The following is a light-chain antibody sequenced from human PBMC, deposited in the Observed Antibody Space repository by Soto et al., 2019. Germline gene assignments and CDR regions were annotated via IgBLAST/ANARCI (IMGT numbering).Light chain of an antibody. CDR2: HAS. V-gene: IGKV3-20*01. CDR1: QSVGNNF. CDR3: HQYAYAPLT. Sequence: EIVLTQSPGTLSLSPGERATLSCRASQSVGNNFLAWYQQKLGQPPRLLVFHASTRATGIPDRFSGGGSGADFTLIISRLEPEDFAVYYCHQYAYAPLTFGGGTKVEIK. J-gene: IGKJ4*01.